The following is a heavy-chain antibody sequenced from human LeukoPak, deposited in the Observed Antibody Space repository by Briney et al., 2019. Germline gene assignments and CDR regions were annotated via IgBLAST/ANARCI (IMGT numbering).Heavy chain of an antibody. J-gene: IGHJ4*02. CDR2: IYPGDSDT. CDR3: ARKSTIDSRPFDY. V-gene: IGHV5-51*01. Sequence: GESLKISCEASGYDFAAYWIAWVRQKPGKGLEWMGIIYPGDSDTKYSPSFQGQVTLSADKSISTAYVQWSSLQASDTAMYYCARKSTIDSRPFDYWGQGTLVTVSS. D-gene: IGHD5-24*01. CDR1: GYDFAAYW.